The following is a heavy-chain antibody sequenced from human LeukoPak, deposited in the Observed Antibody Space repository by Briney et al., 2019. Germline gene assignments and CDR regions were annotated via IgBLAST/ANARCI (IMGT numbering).Heavy chain of an antibody. CDR3: ARGEYYYDSSGYYYLVAFDI. J-gene: IGHJ3*02. V-gene: IGHV4-30-2*01. CDR1: GGPISSGGYS. Sequence: SQTLSLTCAVSGGPISSGGYSWSWIRQPPGKGLEWIGYIYHSGSTYYNPSLKSRVTISVDRSKNQFSLKLSSVTAADTAVYYCARGEYYYDSSGYYYLVAFDIWGQGTMVTVSS. D-gene: IGHD3-22*01. CDR2: IYHSGST.